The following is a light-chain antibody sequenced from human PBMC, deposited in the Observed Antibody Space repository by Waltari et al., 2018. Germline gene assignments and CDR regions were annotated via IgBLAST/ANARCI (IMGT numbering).Light chain of an antibody. CDR3: QHVYSYPVT. J-gene: IGKJ4*01. V-gene: IGKV1-9*01. CDR1: QGISCY. Sequence: DIHLTQSPSFLSASVGDRVTFTCRASQGISCYLAWYQKKPNKAPRLLIDAASTLQSGVPSRFSGGKSGTEFTLTISSLQPEDFATYFCQHVYSYPVTFGGGTKVEIK. CDR2: AAS.